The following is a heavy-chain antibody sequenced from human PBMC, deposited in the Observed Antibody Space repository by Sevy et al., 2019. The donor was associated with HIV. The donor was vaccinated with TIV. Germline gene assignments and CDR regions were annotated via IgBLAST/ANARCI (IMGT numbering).Heavy chain of an antibody. V-gene: IGHV4-31*03. Sequence: SETLSLTCTVSGGSISSLNYYWTWIRQHPGKGLEWTGYISYSGRTNYNPSLKSRVTISVDTSKNQFSLKLSSVTAADTVVYYCARDNAYLTSDAFDIWGQGTMVTVSS. CDR2: ISYSGRT. CDR1: GGSISSLNYY. CDR3: ARDNAYLTSDAFDI. J-gene: IGHJ3*02. D-gene: IGHD1-26*01.